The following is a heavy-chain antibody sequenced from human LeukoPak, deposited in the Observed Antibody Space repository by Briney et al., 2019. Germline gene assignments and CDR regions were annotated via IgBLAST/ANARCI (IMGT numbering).Heavy chain of an antibody. J-gene: IGHJ3*01. Sequence: SETLSLTCTVSGGSISSYYWSWIRQPPGKGLEWIGYIYYSGSTNYNPSLKSRVTISVDTSKNQFSLRLPSVTAADTAMYFCARITARGGSDNAFDVWGQGTMIIVSS. D-gene: IGHD2-15*01. CDR1: GGSISSYY. CDR3: ARITARGGSDNAFDV. V-gene: IGHV4-59*12. CDR2: IYYSGST.